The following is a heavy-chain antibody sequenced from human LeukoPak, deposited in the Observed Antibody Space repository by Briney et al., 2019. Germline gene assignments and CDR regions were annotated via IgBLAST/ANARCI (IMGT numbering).Heavy chain of an antibody. J-gene: IGHJ3*02. CDR1: GGSFSGYY. CDR3: ARHGRYYGSGSPDAFDI. V-gene: IGHV4-34*12. CDR2: IFYTGST. D-gene: IGHD3-10*01. Sequence: SETLSLTCAVYGGSFSGYYWSWIRQPPGKGLEWIGSIFYTGSTYCNPSLKSRVTISVDTSKNQFSLKLSSVTAADTAVYYCARHGRYYGSGSPDAFDIWGQGTMVTVSS.